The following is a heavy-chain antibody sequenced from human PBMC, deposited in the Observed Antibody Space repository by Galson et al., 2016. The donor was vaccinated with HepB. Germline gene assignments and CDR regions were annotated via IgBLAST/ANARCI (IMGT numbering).Heavy chain of an antibody. CDR1: GFSLNSSGLG. J-gene: IGHJ4*02. CDR3: ARVLDYNSVWGSFDY. Sequence: PALVKPTQTLTLSCTFSGFSLNSSGLGVGWIRQPPGKALEWLALIYWDDGKRYSPSLKRRLSITKDTSKNLVVLTMTDMDPVDTATYYCARVLDYNSVWGSFDYWCQGTLVTVSS. CDR2: IYWDDGK. D-gene: IGHD3-16*01. V-gene: IGHV2-5*02.